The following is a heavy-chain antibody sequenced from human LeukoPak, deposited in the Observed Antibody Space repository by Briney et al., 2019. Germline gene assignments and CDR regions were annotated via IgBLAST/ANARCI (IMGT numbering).Heavy chain of an antibody. CDR3: ARHYGP. Sequence: SETLSLTCTVSGGSFSSNNYYWTWLRQPPGMGLQWIGTVFYSGTTYYNPSLKSRVTISVDTSKNQFSLKLNSVTAADTAVYYCARHYGPWGQGTLVTVSS. CDR2: VFYSGTT. CDR1: GGSFSSNNYY. J-gene: IGHJ5*02. V-gene: IGHV4-39*01. D-gene: IGHD3-10*01.